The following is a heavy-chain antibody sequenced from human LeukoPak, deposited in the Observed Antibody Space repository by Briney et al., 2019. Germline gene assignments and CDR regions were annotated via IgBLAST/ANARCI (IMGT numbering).Heavy chain of an antibody. V-gene: IGHV3-21*01. J-gene: IGHJ4*02. CDR1: GFPFSTYT. D-gene: IGHD2-8*02. CDR2: ISSSSSYI. Sequence: GGSLRLSCAASGFPFSTYTMNWVRQAPGKGLEWVSSISSSSSYIYYADSMKGRLTISRDNAKNSLYLQMNNLRAEDTAVYYCARDRRYFDTGGLGGPDYWGQGTLVTVSS. CDR3: ARDRRYFDTGGLGGPDY.